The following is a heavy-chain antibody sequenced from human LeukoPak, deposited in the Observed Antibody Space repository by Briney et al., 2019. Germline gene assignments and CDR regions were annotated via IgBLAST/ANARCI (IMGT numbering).Heavy chain of an antibody. CDR3: GRGQWLVTSSFDS. CDR1: GFTFSSYA. CDR2: VSGSGGNP. Sequence: PGGSLRLSCAASGFTFSSYATNWVRQPPGKGLEWVSAVSGSGGNPYYTDSVKDRFTISRDNSKNILFLQMSSLAAEGTGLYFCGRGQWLVTSSFDSWGQGTLVTVSP. D-gene: IGHD6-19*01. J-gene: IGHJ4*02. V-gene: IGHV3-23*01.